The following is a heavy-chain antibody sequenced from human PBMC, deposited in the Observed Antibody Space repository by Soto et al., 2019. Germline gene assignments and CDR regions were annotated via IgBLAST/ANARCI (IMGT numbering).Heavy chain of an antibody. CDR3: ARASPYGDYALDY. J-gene: IGHJ4*02. Sequence: SETLSLTCTVSGGSISSYYWIWIRQPPGKGLEWIGYISYSGSTNYNPSLKSRPTISVDTSKNQFSLKLRSVTAADTAVYYCARASPYGDYALDYWGQGTLVTVSS. CDR2: ISYSGST. CDR1: GGSISSYY. D-gene: IGHD4-17*01. V-gene: IGHV4-59*01.